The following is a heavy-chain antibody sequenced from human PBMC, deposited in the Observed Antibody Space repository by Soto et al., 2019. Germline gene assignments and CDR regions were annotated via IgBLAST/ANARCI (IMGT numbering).Heavy chain of an antibody. CDR2: IVPILGTA. D-gene: IGHD3-16*01. CDR1: GGTFSSYA. V-gene: IGHV1-69*01. Sequence: QVQLVQSGAEVKKPGSSVKVSCKASGGTFSSYAISWVRQAPGQGLEWMGGIVPILGTANYAQKFQGRVTITADEATSTGYMELSRLRSEDTVVYYCARVIWRRHLPHAFDIWGQGTIVTVSS. CDR3: ARVIWRRHLPHAFDI. J-gene: IGHJ3*02.